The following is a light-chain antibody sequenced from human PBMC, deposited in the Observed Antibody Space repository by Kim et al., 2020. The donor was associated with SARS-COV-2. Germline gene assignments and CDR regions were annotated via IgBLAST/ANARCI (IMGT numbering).Light chain of an antibody. CDR3: QAWDTAVQGV. CDR1: SGHSSYA. J-gene: IGLJ3*02. Sequence: QPVLTQSPSASASLGASVKLTCTLSSGHSSYAIAWHQQQPEKGTRYLMKLNSDGSHRKGDGIPDRFSVSSSGAERYLTISSLQSEDEADYYCQAWDTAVQGVFGGGTQLTVL. CDR2: LNSDGSH. V-gene: IGLV4-69*01.